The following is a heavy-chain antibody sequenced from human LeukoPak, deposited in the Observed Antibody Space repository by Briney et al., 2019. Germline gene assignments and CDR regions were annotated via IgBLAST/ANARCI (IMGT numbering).Heavy chain of an antibody. Sequence: GGSLRLSCAASVFTFSNYGMHWVRQAPGKGLEWVAVIWYDGSNKYYSDSVRGRFTISRDNSKNTLYLQMNSLRAEDTAVYYCARGYDYGDYGVVEWGQGTLVTVSS. CDR3: ARGYDYGDYGVVE. J-gene: IGHJ4*02. CDR1: VFTFSNYG. CDR2: IWYDGSNK. V-gene: IGHV3-33*01. D-gene: IGHD4-17*01.